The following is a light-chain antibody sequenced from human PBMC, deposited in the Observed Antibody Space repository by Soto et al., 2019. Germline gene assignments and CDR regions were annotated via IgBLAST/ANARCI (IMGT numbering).Light chain of an antibody. V-gene: IGLV2-14*03. Sequence: QSALTQPASVSGSPVQSIIISCTGTSSDIGNYNYVSWYQQHPGKAPKLMIYDVSHRPSGVSNRFSGSKSGNTASLTISGLQSEDEADYYCSSYTTSATIYVFGTATKVTVL. J-gene: IGLJ1*01. CDR1: SSDIGNYNY. CDR2: DVS. CDR3: SSYTTSATIYV.